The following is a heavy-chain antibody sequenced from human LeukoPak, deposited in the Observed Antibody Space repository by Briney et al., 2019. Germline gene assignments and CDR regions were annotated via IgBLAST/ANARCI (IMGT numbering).Heavy chain of an antibody. V-gene: IGHV3-74*01. CDR3: ARGRPHGNDY. J-gene: IGHJ4*02. Sequence: PGGSLRLSCAASGFNFANHAMSWVRQAPGKGLVWVSRIASDGSSTTYADSVKGRFSISRDNAKNTLYLQMNSLRVEDTAVYYCARGRPHGNDYWGQGTLVTVSS. D-gene: IGHD4-23*01. CDR1: GFNFANHA. CDR2: IASDGSST.